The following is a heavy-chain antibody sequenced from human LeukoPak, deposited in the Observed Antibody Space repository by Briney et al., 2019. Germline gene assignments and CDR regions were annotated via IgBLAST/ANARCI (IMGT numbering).Heavy chain of an antibody. D-gene: IGHD3-22*01. J-gene: IGHJ4*02. V-gene: IGHV1-69*04. Sequence: SVKLSCKASGGTFSSYAISWVRQAPAQGLEWMGRIIPILGIANYAQKFQGRVTITADKSTSTAYMELSSLRSEDTAVYYCARISLDNTGYDSSGCPYYFDYWGQGTLVTVSS. CDR1: GGTFSSYA. CDR3: ARISLDNTGYDSSGCPYYFDY. CDR2: IIPILGIA.